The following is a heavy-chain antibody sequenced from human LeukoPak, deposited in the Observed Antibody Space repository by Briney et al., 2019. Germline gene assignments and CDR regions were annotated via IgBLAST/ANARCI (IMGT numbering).Heavy chain of an antibody. CDR3: ARVSVGYCSGGSCYVRY. CDR2: ISYDGSNK. CDR1: GFTFSSYA. D-gene: IGHD2-15*01. Sequence: PGGSLRLSCAASGFTFSSYAMHWVRQAPGKGLEWVAVISYDGSNKYYADSVKGRFTISRDNSKNTLYLQMNSLRAEDTAVYYCARVSVGYCSGGSCYVRYWGQGTLVTVSS. J-gene: IGHJ4*02. V-gene: IGHV3-30-3*01.